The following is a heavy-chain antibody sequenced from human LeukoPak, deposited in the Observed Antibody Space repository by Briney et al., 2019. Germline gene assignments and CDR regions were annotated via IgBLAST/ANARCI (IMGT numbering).Heavy chain of an antibody. CDR3: AKDPSVGGPYYFDY. V-gene: IGHV3-23*01. J-gene: IGHJ4*02. CDR1: GDSIINGGYY. CDR2: ISGSGGST. D-gene: IGHD2-15*01. Sequence: ETLSLTCTVSGDSIINGGYYWSWIRQAPGKGLEWVSAISGSGGSTYYADSVKGRFTISRDNSKNTLYLQMNSLRAEDTAVYYCAKDPSVGGPYYFDYWGQGTLVTVSS.